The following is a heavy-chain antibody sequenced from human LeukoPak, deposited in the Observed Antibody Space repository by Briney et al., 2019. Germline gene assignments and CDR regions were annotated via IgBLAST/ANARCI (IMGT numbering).Heavy chain of an antibody. Sequence: GASVKVSCKASGGTFSSYAISWVRQAPGQGLEWMGGIIPIFGTANYAQKFQGRVTITADESTSTAYMELSSLRSEDTAVYYCALGYYDSSGYVIDYWGQGALVTVSS. J-gene: IGHJ4*02. CDR3: ALGYYDSSGYVIDY. CDR1: GGTFSSYA. D-gene: IGHD3-22*01. V-gene: IGHV1-69*13. CDR2: IIPIFGTA.